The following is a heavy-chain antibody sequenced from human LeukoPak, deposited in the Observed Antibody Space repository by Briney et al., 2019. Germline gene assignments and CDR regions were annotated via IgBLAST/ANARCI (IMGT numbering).Heavy chain of an antibody. CDR3: ARRPHYGDSLVYFDY. CDR2: IIPIFGTA. CDR1: GGTFSSYA. V-gene: IGHV1-69*13. Sequence: SVKVSCKASGGTFSSYAISWVRQAPGQGLEWVGGIIPIFGTANYAQKFQGRVTITADESTSTAYMELSSLRSEDTAVYYCARRPHYGDSLVYFDYWGQGTLVTVSS. D-gene: IGHD4-17*01. J-gene: IGHJ4*02.